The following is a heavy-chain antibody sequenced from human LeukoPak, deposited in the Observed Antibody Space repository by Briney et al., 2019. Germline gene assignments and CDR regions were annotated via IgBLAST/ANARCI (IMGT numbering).Heavy chain of an antibody. D-gene: IGHD3-10*01. CDR1: GGAITNYY. Sequence: PSETLSLTCGVSGGAITNYYWNWIRQAPGKGLEWLGYIYYTGSTTYNPSVKSRITISLDTSKKQISLKLRSVTAADTAVYYCARSGDYYGSGSYYNGEVPLDYWGQGTLVTVSS. CDR2: IYYTGST. V-gene: IGHV4-59*01. J-gene: IGHJ4*02. CDR3: ARSGDYYGSGSYYNGEVPLDY.